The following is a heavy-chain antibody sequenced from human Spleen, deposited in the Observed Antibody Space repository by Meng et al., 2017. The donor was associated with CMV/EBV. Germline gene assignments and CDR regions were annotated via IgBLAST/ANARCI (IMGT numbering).Heavy chain of an antibody. CDR2: INRNSGGT. D-gene: IGHD6-6*01. V-gene: IGHV1-2*02. Sequence: KASGYTFSGYYMHWVRQAPRQGLQWMGWINRNSGGTNYAQKFQGRVTMTRDTSISTAYMERSRLRSDDTAVYYCATEGQLSSGGFDYWGQGTLVTVSS. J-gene: IGHJ4*02. CDR1: GYTFSGYY. CDR3: ATEGQLSSGGFDY.